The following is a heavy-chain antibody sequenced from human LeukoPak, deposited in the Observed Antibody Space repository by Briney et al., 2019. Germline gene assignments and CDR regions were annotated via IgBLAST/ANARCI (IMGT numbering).Heavy chain of an antibody. CDR1: GFTFSNYG. D-gene: IGHD3-10*01. V-gene: IGHV3-30*02. CDR2: VFYDGSNQ. CDR3: AKGDYFGSGFDY. Sequence: GGSLRLSCAASGFTFSNYGLHWVRQVPGKGLEWVAFVFYDGSNQYYADSVKGRFTISRDNSKYTLYLQMNGLRVEDMAVYYCAKGDYFGSGFDYWGQGTLVIVST. J-gene: IGHJ4*02.